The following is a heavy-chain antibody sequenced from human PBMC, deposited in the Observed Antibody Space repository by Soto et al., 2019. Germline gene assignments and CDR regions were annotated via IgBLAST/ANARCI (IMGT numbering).Heavy chain of an antibody. CDR3: ARDDEGGSYCDLGY. D-gene: IGHD3-10*01. Sequence: QVQLVESGGGVVQPGRSLRLSCAASGFTFSNYIMHWVRQAPGKGLALVAIILHDGNNKYYADSVKGRFTISRDNSKNTLYLQMNSLRTEDTAIYYCARDDEGGSYCDLGYWGQGTLVTVSS. CDR1: GFTFSNYI. J-gene: IGHJ4*02. V-gene: IGHV3-30-3*01. CDR2: ILHDGNNK.